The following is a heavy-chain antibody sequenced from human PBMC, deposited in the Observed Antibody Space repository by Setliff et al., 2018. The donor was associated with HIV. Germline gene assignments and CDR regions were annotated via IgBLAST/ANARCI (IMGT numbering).Heavy chain of an antibody. V-gene: IGHV4-59*01. J-gene: IGHJ4*02. Sequence: ASETLSLTCTVSGGSISSYYWSWIRQPPGKGLEWIGYIYYSGSTNYNPSLKSRVTISVDTSKNQFSLKLSSVIAADTAVYYCASELQGHSSSWPNYWGQGTLVTVSS. D-gene: IGHD6-13*01. CDR3: ASELQGHSSSWPNY. CDR1: GGSISSYY. CDR2: IYYSGST.